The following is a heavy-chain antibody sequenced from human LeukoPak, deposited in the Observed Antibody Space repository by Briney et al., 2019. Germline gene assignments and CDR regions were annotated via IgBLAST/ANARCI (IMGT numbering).Heavy chain of an antibody. J-gene: IGHJ4*02. CDR1: GFTFSSYA. CDR2: ISYDGSNK. D-gene: IGHD6-19*01. CDR3: ARKIAVAGKLDY. V-gene: IGHV3-30-3*01. Sequence: GGSLRLSCAASGFTFSSYAMHWVRQAPGKGLEWVAVISYDGSNKYYADSVKGRFTISRDNSKSTLYLQMNSLRAEDTAVYYCARKIAVAGKLDYWGQGTLVTVSS.